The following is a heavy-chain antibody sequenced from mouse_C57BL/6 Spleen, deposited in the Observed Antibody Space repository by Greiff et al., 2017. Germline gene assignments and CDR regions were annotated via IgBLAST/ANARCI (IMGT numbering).Heavy chain of an antibody. CDR1: GYTFTSYW. CDR2: IDPSDSYT. J-gene: IGHJ4*01. V-gene: IGHV1-69*01. Sequence: QVLLQQPGAELVMPGASVKLSCKASGYTFTSYWMHWVKQRPGQGLEWIGEIDPSDSYTNYNQKFKGKSTLTVDKSSSTAYMQLSSLTSEDSAVYYCARWGTTVVDYAMDYWGQGTSVTVSS. CDR3: ARWGTTVVDYAMDY. D-gene: IGHD1-1*01.